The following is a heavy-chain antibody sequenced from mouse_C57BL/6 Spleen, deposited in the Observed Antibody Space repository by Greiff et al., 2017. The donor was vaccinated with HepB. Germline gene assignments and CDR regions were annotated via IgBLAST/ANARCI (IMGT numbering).Heavy chain of an antibody. V-gene: IGHV1-55*01. D-gene: IGHD1-1*01. CDR2: IYPGSGST. Sequence: VQLQQPGAELVKPGASVKMSCKASGYTFTSYWITWVKQRPGQGLEWIGDIYPGSGSTNYNEKFKSKATLTVDTSSSTAYMQLSSLTSEDSAVYYCARDSYYGSSLYAMDYWGQGTSVTVSS. CDR1: GYTFTSYW. J-gene: IGHJ4*01. CDR3: ARDSYYGSSLYAMDY.